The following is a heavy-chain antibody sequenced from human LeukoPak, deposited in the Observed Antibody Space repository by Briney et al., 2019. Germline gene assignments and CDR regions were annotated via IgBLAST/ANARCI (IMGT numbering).Heavy chain of an antibody. D-gene: IGHD1-14*01. J-gene: IGHJ4*02. CDR3: AKDSGLYYFDY. CDR2: IWYDGSNK. CDR1: GFTFSSYG. V-gene: IGHV3-33*06. Sequence: GGSLRLSCAASGFTFSSYGMHWVRQAPGKRLEWVAVIWYDGSNKYYADSVKGRFTISRDNSKNTLYLQMNSLRAEDTAVYYCAKDSGLYYFDYWGQGTLVTVSS.